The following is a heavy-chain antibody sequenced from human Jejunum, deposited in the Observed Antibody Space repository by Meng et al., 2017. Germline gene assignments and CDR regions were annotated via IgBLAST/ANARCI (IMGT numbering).Heavy chain of an antibody. CDR1: GFTFSSYA. V-gene: IGHV3-23*01. CDR2: IRVSGGIT. D-gene: IGHD3-10*01. CDR3: AKVTDASGTYYTSALDV. Sequence: GGSLRLSCAASGFTFSSYAMSWVRQAPGKGLEWVSVIRVSGGITYYAESVKGRFIISRDNYENVLYLEMSSLRAEDTALYFCAKVTDASGTYYTSALDVWGQGTMVTVSS. J-gene: IGHJ3*01.